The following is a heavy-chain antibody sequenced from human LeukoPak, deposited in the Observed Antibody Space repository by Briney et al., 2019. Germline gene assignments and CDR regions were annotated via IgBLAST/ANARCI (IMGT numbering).Heavy chain of an antibody. CDR1: GGSISSYY. J-gene: IGHJ4*02. Sequence: SSETLSLTCTVSGGSISSYYWSWIRQPPGKGLEWIGYIYYSGSTNYNPSLKSRVTISVDTSKNQFSLKLSSVTAADTAVYYCARSPYDFWSGHYFDYWGQGTLVTVSS. V-gene: IGHV4-59*01. CDR2: IYYSGST. D-gene: IGHD3-3*01. CDR3: ARSPYDFWSGHYFDY.